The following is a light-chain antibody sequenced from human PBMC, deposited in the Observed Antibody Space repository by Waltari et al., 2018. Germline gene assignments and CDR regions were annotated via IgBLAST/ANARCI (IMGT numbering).Light chain of an antibody. CDR2: DSN. CDR1: NSNLGINY. V-gene: IGLV1-51*01. J-gene: IGLJ1*01. CDR3: GTWDDSLSAEV. Sequence: QSVLTQPPSVSAAPGQKATISCSGGNSNLGINYESWYQQLPGTAPTLLIYDSNKRPSGIPDRFSGSQSGTSATLGITGLQTGDEADYYCGTWDDSLSAEVFGTGTKVTVL.